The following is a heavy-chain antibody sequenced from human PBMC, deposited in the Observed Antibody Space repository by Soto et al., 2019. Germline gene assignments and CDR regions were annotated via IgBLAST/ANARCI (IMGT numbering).Heavy chain of an antibody. CDR1: GYTFTGYY. Sequence: ASVKVSCKASGYTFTGYYIHWVRQAPGQGLEWMGWINPNSGGTNYAQKFQGWVTMTRDTSISTAYMELSRLRSDDTAVYYCARGSFYYYDSSGYTNYWGQGTLVTVSS. D-gene: IGHD3-22*01. V-gene: IGHV1-2*04. J-gene: IGHJ4*02. CDR3: ARGSFYYYDSSGYTNY. CDR2: INPNSGGT.